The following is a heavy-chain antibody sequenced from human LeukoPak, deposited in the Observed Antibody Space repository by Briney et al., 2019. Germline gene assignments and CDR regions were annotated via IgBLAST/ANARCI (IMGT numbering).Heavy chain of an antibody. CDR3: ARGTNWAELSGAFAI. J-gene: IGHJ3*02. Sequence: GASVKVSCKASGGTSSSYAISWVRQAPGQGLEWMGRIIPILGIANYAQKFQGRVTITADKSTSTAYMELSSLRSEDTAVYYCARGTNWAELSGAFAIWGPVTMVTVSS. CDR2: IIPILGIA. D-gene: IGHD1-1*01. V-gene: IGHV1-69*04. CDR1: GGTSSSYA.